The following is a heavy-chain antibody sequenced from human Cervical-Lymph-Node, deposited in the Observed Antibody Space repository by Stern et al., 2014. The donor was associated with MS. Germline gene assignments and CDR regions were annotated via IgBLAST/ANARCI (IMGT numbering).Heavy chain of an antibody. D-gene: IGHD5-18*01. CDR1: GGSISSYY. CDR3: ARGLGYSYGYSYYYGMDV. CDR2: IYYSGST. V-gene: IGHV4-59*01. J-gene: IGHJ6*02. Sequence: QVQLQESGPGLVKPSETLSLTCTVSGGSISSYYWSWIRQPPGKGLEWIGYIYYSGSTNYNPSLKSRVTISVDTSKNQFSLKLSSVTAVDTAVYYCARGLGYSYGYSYYYGMDVWGQGTTVTVSS.